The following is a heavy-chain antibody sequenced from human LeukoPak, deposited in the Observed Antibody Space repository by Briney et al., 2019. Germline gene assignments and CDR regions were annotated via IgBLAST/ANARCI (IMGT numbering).Heavy chain of an antibody. V-gene: IGHV3-30*03. D-gene: IGHD5-18*01. Sequence: GGSLRLSCAASGFTFSSYGMHWVRQAPGKGLEWVAVISYDGSNKYYADSVKGRFTISRNNSKNTLYLQMNSLRAEDTAVYYCARVGIQLWPERNFDYWGQGTLVTVSS. J-gene: IGHJ4*02. CDR2: ISYDGSNK. CDR1: GFTFSSYG. CDR3: ARVGIQLWPERNFDY.